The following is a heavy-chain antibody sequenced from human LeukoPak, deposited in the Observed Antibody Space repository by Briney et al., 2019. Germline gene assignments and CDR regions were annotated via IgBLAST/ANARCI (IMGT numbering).Heavy chain of an antibody. Sequence: PGRSLRLSCAASGFTFSSYAMHWVRQAPGKGLEWVAVISYDGSNKYYADSVKGRFTISRDNSKNTLYLQMNSLRAEDTAVYYCARDRGTKGLNWFDPWGQGTLVTVSS. V-gene: IGHV3-30*04. CDR2: ISYDGSNK. CDR3: ARDRGTKGLNWFDP. J-gene: IGHJ5*02. CDR1: GFTFSSYA. D-gene: IGHD3-10*01.